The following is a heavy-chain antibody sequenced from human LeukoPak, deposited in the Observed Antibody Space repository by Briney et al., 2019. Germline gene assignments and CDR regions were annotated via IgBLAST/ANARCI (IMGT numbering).Heavy chain of an antibody. CDR3: ARSCSGGSCFTRGYYYYYMDV. J-gene: IGHJ6*03. CDR1: GGSISSYY. D-gene: IGHD2-15*01. V-gene: IGHV4-59*01. CDR2: IYYSGST. Sequence: PSETLSLTCTVSGGSISSYYWSWIRQPPGKGLEWIGYIYYSGSTNYNPSLKSRVTISVDTSKNQFSLKLSSVTAADTAVYYCARSCSGGSCFTRGYYYYYMDVWGKGTTVTVSS.